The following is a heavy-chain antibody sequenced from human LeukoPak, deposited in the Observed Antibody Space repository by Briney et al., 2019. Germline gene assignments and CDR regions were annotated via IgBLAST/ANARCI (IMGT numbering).Heavy chain of an antibody. CDR2: INPSGGST. Sequence: ASVKVSCKPSGYTLTIYYMHCVRQAPEQGLEWMGIINPSGGSTSYAQKFQGRVTMTRDMSTSTDYMELSSLRSADTAVYYCAGVYDYVWGSYRIDYWGQGTLVTVSS. J-gene: IGHJ4*02. D-gene: IGHD3-16*02. V-gene: IGHV1-46*01. CDR3: AGVYDYVWGSYRIDY. CDR1: GYTLTIYY.